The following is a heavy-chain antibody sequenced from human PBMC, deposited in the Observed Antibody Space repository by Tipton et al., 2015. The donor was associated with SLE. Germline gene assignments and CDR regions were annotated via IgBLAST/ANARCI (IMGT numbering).Heavy chain of an antibody. CDR1: GFIFNNAW. V-gene: IGHV3-15*07. Sequence: SLRLSCAASGFIFNNAWMNWVRQAPGKGLEWVGHIKTKTDGGTTDYAAPVKGRFTISRDNSKNTLYLQMNSLRAEDTAVYYCAKEVRRIKAVAGTGDFDYWGQGTLVTVSS. CDR3: AKEVRRIKAVAGTGDFDY. CDR2: IKTKTDGGTT. D-gene: IGHD6-19*01. J-gene: IGHJ4*02.